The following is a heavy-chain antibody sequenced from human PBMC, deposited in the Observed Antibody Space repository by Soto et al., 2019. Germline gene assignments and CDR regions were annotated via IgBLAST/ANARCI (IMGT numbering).Heavy chain of an antibody. CDR1: GGSISSSSYY. D-gene: IGHD3-10*01. J-gene: IGHJ5*02. V-gene: IGHV4-39*01. Sequence: SETLSLTCTVSGGSISSSSYYWGWIRQPPGKGLEWIGSIYYSGSTYYYPSLKSRVTISVDTSKNQFSLKLSSVTAADTAVYYCARLSEGDNWFDPWGQGTLVTVSS. CDR3: ARLSEGDNWFDP. CDR2: IYYSGST.